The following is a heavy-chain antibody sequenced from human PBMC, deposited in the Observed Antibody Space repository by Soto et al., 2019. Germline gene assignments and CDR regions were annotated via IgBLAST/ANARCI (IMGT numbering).Heavy chain of an antibody. V-gene: IGHV4-30-2*01. J-gene: IGHJ4*02. D-gene: IGHD5-18*01. CDR1: GGSISSGGYS. Sequence: SKTLSLTCAVSGGSISSGGYSWSWIRQPPGKGLEWIGYIYHSGSTYYNPSLKSRVTISVDRSKNQFSLKLSSVTAADTAVYYCARAEWDSYGSYYFDYWGQGTLVTVSS. CDR2: IYHSGST. CDR3: ARAEWDSYGSYYFDY.